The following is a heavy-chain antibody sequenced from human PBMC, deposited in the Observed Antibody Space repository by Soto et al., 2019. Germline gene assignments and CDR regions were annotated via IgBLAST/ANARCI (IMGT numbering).Heavy chain of an antibody. D-gene: IGHD3-9*01. CDR2: IYYRGNT. Sequence: LQESGPGLVKPSETLSLTCSVSGDSINSDKYYWGWIRQPPGKGLEWIGSIYYRGNTYYNPSLQTRVTISLDKSKSQFSLRLNSVTAADSAVYFCARLEGLATISYYFDFWGQGAQVTVSS. CDR1: GDSINSDKYY. V-gene: IGHV4-39*01. J-gene: IGHJ4*02. CDR3: ARLEGLATISYYFDF.